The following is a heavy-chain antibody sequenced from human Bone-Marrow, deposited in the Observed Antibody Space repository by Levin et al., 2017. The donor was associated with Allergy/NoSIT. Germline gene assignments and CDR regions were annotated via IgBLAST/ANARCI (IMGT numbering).Heavy chain of an antibody. CDR3: ARLGMTSGVFLAEYYNGFDV. V-gene: IGHV3-21*01. CDR2: ISGSGDYI. D-gene: IGHD3-10*01. J-gene: IGHJ6*02. CDR1: GFTFSSFH. Sequence: GGSLRLSCAASGFTFSSFHIHWVRQAPGKGLEWVASISGSGDYIYYADSVKGRFTISRDNAKNSVHLQMDSLSAEDTAVYYCARLGMTSGVFLAEYYNGFDVWGQGTTVTVSS.